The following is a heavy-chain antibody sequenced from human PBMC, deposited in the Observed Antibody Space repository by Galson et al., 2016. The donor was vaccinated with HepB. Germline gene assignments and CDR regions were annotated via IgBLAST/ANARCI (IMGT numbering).Heavy chain of an antibody. J-gene: IGHJ6*02. Sequence: SVKVSCKAFGYPFSDYDIHWVRQAPGQRLEWMGWVNPGNGNTKYSQKFQGRATFTRDTSANTAYMELSSLRSGDTAVYFCARAVSRGTSSFGMDVWGQGTTVIVSS. D-gene: IGHD2-2*01. CDR2: VNPGNGNT. CDR3: ARAVSRGTSSFGMDV. CDR1: GYPFSDYD. V-gene: IGHV1-3*01.